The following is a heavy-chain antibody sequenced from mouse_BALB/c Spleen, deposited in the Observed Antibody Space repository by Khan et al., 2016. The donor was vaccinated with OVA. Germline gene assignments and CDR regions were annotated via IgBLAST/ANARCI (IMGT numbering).Heavy chain of an antibody. Sequence: QVQLQQSGPELVKPGASVKISCKASGYIFTDYYINWVKQKPGQGLEWIGWIYPESGNTKYNENFKGKATLTVDTSSSTAYMQLSSLTSEDTAVYFCARGNYYGSTAWFGYWGPGTLVTVST. V-gene: IGHV1-84*02. CDR2: IYPESGNT. J-gene: IGHJ3*01. CDR1: GYIFTDYY. D-gene: IGHD1-1*01. CDR3: ARGNYYGSTAWFGY.